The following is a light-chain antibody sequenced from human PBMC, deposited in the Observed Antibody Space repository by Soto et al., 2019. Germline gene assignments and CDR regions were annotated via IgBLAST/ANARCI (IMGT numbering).Light chain of an antibody. CDR3: QSYNSSNQV. J-gene: IGLJ3*02. CDR1: SGSIATNS. CDR2: EDN. Sequence: NFMLTQPHSVSESPGKTVTISYTGSSGSIATNSVQWCQQRPGSVPTTVIYEDNQRHSGVPDRFSGSIDNSSNSASRTISGLNTADEADYYCQSYNSSNQVFGGGTKLTVL. V-gene: IGLV6-57*02.